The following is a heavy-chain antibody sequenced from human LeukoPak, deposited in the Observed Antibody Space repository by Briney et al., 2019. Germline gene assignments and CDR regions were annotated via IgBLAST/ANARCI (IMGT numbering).Heavy chain of an antibody. V-gene: IGHV4-61*02. CDR3: ARDSGSYLGAFDI. J-gene: IGHJ3*02. D-gene: IGHD1-26*01. CDR2: IYTSGST. Sequence: SQTLSLTCTVSGGSISSGSYYWSWIRQPAGKELEWIGRIYTSGSTNYNPSLKSRVTISVDTSKNQFTLKLSSVTAADTAVYYCARDSGSYLGAFDIWGQGTMVTVSS. CDR1: GGSISSGSYY.